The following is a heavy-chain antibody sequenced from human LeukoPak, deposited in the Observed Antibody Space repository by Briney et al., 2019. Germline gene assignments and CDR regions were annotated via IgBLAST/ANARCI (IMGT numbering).Heavy chain of an antibody. CDR1: GYTFTGYY. V-gene: IGHV1-2*02. Sequence: GASVKVSCKASGYTFTGYYMHWVRQAPGQGLEWMGWINPDSGGTNYAQKFQGRVTMTRDTSISTAYLELSWLRSDDTAVYSCARDRCSSTSCPPDYWGQGTLVTVSS. D-gene: IGHD2-2*01. CDR3: ARDRCSSTSCPPDY. CDR2: INPDSGGT. J-gene: IGHJ4*02.